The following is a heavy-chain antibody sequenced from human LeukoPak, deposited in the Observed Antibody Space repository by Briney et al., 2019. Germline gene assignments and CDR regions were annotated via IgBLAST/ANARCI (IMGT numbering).Heavy chain of an antibody. CDR2: ISSNGGST. V-gene: IGHV3-64*01. Sequence: GGSLRLSCAASGFTFSSYAMHWVRQAPGKGLEYVSAISSNGGSTYYANSVEGRFTISRDNSKNTLYLQMGSLRAEDTAVYYCARDHGHCSSTSCYLAFDYWGQGTLVTVSS. D-gene: IGHD2-2*01. J-gene: IGHJ4*02. CDR1: GFTFSSYA. CDR3: ARDHGHCSSTSCYLAFDY.